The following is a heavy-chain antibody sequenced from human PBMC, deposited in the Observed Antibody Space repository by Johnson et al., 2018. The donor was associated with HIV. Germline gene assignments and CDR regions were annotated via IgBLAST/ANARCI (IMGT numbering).Heavy chain of an antibody. CDR2: IKQYGSEK. V-gene: IGHV3-7*01. CDR3: AGEGRHYYDSSGDAFDI. J-gene: IGHJ3*02. CDR1: GFTFSSHW. Sequence: MQLVESGGGLVQPGGSLRLSCAASGFTFSSHWMSWVRQAPGKGLEWVANIKQYGSEKYYVDSVKGRFTISRDNAKNSLYLQMNSLSGEGTAVYDCAGEGRHYYDSSGDAFDIWGQGTMVTVSS. D-gene: IGHD3-22*01.